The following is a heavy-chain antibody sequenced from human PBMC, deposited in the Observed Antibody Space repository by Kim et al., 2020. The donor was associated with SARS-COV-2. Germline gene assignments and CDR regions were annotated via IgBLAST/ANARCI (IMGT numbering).Heavy chain of an antibody. CDR2: INGGRGNV. D-gene: IGHD5-12*01. V-gene: IGHV1-3*01. CDR3: ARDGYSGRDPRSFDS. CDR1: GFTFTSYV. J-gene: IGHJ4*02. Sequence: ASVKVSCRAAGFTFTSYVIHWVRQAPGQRPEWMGCINGGRGNVKYSQNFQGRVTFTRDTSASTAYMELSSLRSEDMAVYYCARDGYSGRDPRSFDSWGQGTLVTVSS.